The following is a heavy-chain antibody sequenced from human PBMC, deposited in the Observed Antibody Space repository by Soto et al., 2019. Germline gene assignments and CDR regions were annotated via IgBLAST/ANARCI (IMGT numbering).Heavy chain of an antibody. CDR1: SGSFSGYY. Sequence: SETLSLTCAVYSGSFSGYYWSWIRQPPGKGLEWIGEIYHSLSIVYNPSLKSRVTISGDSSKNQFSLNLDSVTAADTAVYYCARYDFGTFDYWGRGILVTVSS. CDR3: ARYDFGTFDY. D-gene: IGHD4-17*01. J-gene: IGHJ4*02. V-gene: IGHV4-34*10. CDR2: IYHSLSI.